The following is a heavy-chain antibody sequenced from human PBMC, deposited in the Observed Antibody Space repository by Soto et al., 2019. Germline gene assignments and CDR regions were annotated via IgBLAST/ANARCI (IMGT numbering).Heavy chain of an antibody. CDR2: IDPSDSYT. V-gene: IGHV5-10-1*01. J-gene: IGHJ6*02. D-gene: IGHD3-22*01. Sequence: GESLKISCKGSGYSFTSFWISWVRQMPGKGLEWMGRIDPSDSYTNYSPPFQGHVTISADKSISTAYLQWSSLKATDTAMYYCARQTPIYYDSSGYSYGMDVWGQGTTVTVSS. CDR3: ARQTPIYYDSSGYSYGMDV. CDR1: GYSFTSFW.